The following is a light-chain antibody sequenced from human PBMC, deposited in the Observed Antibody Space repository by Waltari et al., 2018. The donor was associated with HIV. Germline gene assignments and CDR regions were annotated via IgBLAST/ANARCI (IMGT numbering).Light chain of an antibody. CDR2: VNSDGSH. V-gene: IGLV4-69*01. CDR3: QTWGTGIAV. CDR1: SGHSSNA. Sequence: QPVLTQPPSASGSLGASVQLTCTLSSGHSSNAIAWHQQQPEKGPRFLMKVNSDGSHNRGAGIPDRFAGSTYGAERYLTISSLQSEDEADYYCQTWGTGIAVFGGGTKLTVL. J-gene: IGLJ3*02.